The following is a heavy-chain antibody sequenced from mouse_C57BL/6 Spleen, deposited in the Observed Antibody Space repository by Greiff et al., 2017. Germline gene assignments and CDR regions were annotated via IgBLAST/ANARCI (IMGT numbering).Heavy chain of an antibody. J-gene: IGHJ2*01. CDR2: ISYDGSN. CDR1: GYSITSGYY. V-gene: IGHV3-6*01. D-gene: IGHD2-13*01. CDR3: ARDRLFAY. Sequence: EVQLQESGPGLVKPSPSLSLTCSVTGYSITSGYYWNWIRQFPGNKLEWMGYISYDGSNNYNPSLKNRISITRDTSKNQFFLKLNSVTTEDTATYYCARDRLFAYWGQGTTLTVSS.